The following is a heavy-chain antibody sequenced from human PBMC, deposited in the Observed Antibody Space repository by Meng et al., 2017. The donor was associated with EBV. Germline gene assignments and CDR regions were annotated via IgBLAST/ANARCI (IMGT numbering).Heavy chain of an antibody. CDR2: LIPMSGAP. CDR3: ASESGRGFTPDY. Sequence: QGRLQQTWAGVKKPGSSGKVSCRTSGGTFRSDAVSWVRQAPGQGLEWMGGLIPMSGAPHYAQKFQDRVTIIADESTSTHSMELNNLRFEDTAMYYCASESGRGFTPDYWGQGTLVTVSS. D-gene: IGHD3-10*01. V-gene: IGHV1-69*01. J-gene: IGHJ4*02. CDR1: GGTFRSDA.